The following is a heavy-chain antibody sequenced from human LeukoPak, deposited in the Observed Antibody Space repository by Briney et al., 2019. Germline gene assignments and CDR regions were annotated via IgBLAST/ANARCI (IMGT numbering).Heavy chain of an antibody. D-gene: IGHD6-19*01. CDR3: SRVVSVAGSDYLDY. J-gene: IGHJ4*02. V-gene: IGHV3-72*01. CDR2: SSDKARGYSA. Sequence: QPWASLRLSCAASGFTFTDFFMDWVRLTPGKGLEWIGLSSDKARGYSAEYAASVQGRITISRDESKNSLYLQMNSLKTEDTAVYYCSRVVSVAGSDYLDYWGQGTLVTVSS. CDR1: GFTFTDFF.